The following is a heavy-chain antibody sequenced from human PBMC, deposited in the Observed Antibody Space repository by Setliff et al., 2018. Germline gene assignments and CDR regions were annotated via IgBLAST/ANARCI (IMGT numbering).Heavy chain of an antibody. CDR3: ARHLSYSGETMDV. V-gene: IGHV4-39*01. CDR2: INYSGSS. D-gene: IGHD5-12*01. CDR1: GGAIDNRYY. J-gene: IGHJ6*03. Sequence: SETLSLTCAVTGGAIDNRYYWGWIRQPPGKGLDWIGNINYSGSSYYNPSLKSRVTISVDTSKKYFFLNLTSVTAADTAVYYCARHLSYSGETMDVWGKGTTVTVSS.